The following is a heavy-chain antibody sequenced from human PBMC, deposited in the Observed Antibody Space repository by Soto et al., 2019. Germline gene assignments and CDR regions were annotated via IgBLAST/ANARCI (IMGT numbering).Heavy chain of an antibody. J-gene: IGHJ6*03. Sequence: PSETLSLTCAVSSGSISSSNWWSWVRQPPGKGLEWIGEIYHSGSTNYNPSLKSRVTISVDKSKNQFSLKLSPVTAADTAVYYCARVRAVAGYYYYYMDVWGKGTTVTVSS. V-gene: IGHV4-4*02. D-gene: IGHD6-19*01. CDR3: ARVRAVAGYYYYYMDV. CDR1: SGSISSSNW. CDR2: IYHSGST.